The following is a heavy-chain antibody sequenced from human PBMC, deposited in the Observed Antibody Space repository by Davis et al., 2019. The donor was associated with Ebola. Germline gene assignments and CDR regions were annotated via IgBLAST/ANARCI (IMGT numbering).Heavy chain of an antibody. J-gene: IGHJ4*02. CDR2: INPSGGST. CDR1: GYTFPSYY. D-gene: IGHD6-13*01. CDR3: ASSSIAAAPADY. V-gene: IGHV1-46*01. Sequence: ASVKVSCKASGYTFPSYYMHWVRQAPGQGLEWMGIINPSGGSTSYAQKFQGRVTMTRDTSTSTVYMELSSLRSEDTAVYYCASSSIAAAPADYWGQGTLVTVSS.